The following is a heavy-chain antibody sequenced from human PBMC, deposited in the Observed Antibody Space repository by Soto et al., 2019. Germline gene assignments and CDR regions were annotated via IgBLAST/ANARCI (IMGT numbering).Heavy chain of an antibody. D-gene: IGHD3-10*01. CDR3: ARGVTLVRGVIHTPYFDY. Sequence: PSETLSLTCTVSGGSISSGGYYWSGIRQHPGKGLEWIGYIYYSGSTYYNPSLKSRVTISVDTSKNQFSLKLSSVTAADTAVYYCARGVTLVRGVIHTPYFDYWGQGALVTV. J-gene: IGHJ4*02. V-gene: IGHV4-31*03. CDR1: GGSISSGGYY. CDR2: IYYSGST.